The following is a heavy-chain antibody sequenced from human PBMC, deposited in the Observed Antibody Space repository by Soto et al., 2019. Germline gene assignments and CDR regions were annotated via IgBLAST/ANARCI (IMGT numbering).Heavy chain of an antibody. J-gene: IGHJ4*02. CDR1: GGTFSSYA. Sequence: QVQLVQSGAEVKKPGSSVKVSCKASGGTFSSYAISWVRQAPGQGLEWMGGIIPIFGTANYAQKFQGRVTITADESTSTADMELSSLRSEDTAVYYCASRGPMNYYDSSGYLDYWGQGTLVTVSS. V-gene: IGHV1-69*01. CDR2: IIPIFGTA. D-gene: IGHD3-22*01. CDR3: ASRGPMNYYDSSGYLDY.